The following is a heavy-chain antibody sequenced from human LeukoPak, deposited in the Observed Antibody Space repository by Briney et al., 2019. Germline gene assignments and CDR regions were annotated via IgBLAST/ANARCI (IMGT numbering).Heavy chain of an antibody. Sequence: SETLSLTCTVSGVSISSSSYYWGWIRQPPGKGLEWIGTIYYSGTTYSNPSLKSRVTISVDTSKNQFSLRLSSATAADTAVYYCARLTSYYYYMNVWGKGTTVTVSS. CDR1: GVSISSSSYY. D-gene: IGHD2-21*01. CDR3: ARLTSYYYYMNV. V-gene: IGHV4-39*01. J-gene: IGHJ6*03. CDR2: IYYSGTT.